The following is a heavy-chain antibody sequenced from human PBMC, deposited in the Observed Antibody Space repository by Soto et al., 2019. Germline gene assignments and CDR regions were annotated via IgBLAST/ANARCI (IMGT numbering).Heavy chain of an antibody. D-gene: IGHD6-25*01. CDR1: GFTFNTYW. V-gene: IGHV3-7*01. Sequence: EVQLVESRGGLVQPGGSLRLSCVVSGFTFNTYWMTWIRQAPGKGLEWVANINEDGNKQNYVDSVRDRFTISRDNAKTSLYLQMNSLRVEDTAVYYCATRAGAPADWGQGTLVTVSS. CDR3: ATRAGAPAD. J-gene: IGHJ4*02. CDR2: INEDGNKQ.